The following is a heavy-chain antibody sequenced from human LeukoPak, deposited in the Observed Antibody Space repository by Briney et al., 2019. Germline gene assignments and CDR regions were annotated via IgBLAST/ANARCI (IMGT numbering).Heavy chain of an antibody. Sequence: SGTLSLTCAVSGGSVSSSNWWSWVRQPPGKGLEGIGEIYHSGCTNYNPSLKSRVTISVDTSKNQFSLKLSSGTAAETAVYYCARAPYYYDSSMWGRAESFQHWGQGTLVTVSS. V-gene: IGHV4-4*02. CDR2: IYHSGCT. J-gene: IGHJ1*01. CDR1: GGSVSSSNW. D-gene: IGHD3-22*01. CDR3: ARAPYYYDSSMWGRAESFQH.